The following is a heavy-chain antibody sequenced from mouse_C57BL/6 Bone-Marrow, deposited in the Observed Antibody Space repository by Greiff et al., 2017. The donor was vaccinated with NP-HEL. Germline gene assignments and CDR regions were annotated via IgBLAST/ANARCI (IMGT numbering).Heavy chain of an antibody. Sequence: QVQLKQPGAELVRPGSSVKLSCKASGYTFTSYWMHWVKQRPIQGLEWIGNIDPSDSETHYNQKFKDKATLTVDKSSSTAYMQLSSLTSEDSAVYYCAGDYGSSPFAYWGQGTLVTVSA. CDR1: GYTFTSYW. V-gene: IGHV1-52*01. J-gene: IGHJ3*01. CDR2: IDPSDSET. CDR3: AGDYGSSPFAY. D-gene: IGHD1-1*01.